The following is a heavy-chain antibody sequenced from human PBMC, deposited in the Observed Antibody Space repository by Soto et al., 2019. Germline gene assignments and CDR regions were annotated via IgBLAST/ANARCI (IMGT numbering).Heavy chain of an antibody. J-gene: IGHJ5*02. D-gene: IGHD2-15*01. CDR2: IIPIFGTA. Sequence: QVQLVQSGAEVKKPGSSVKVSCKASGGTFSSYAISWVRQAPGQGLEWMGGIIPIFGTANYAQKFQGRVTITADESTSTACRELSSLRSEDTAVYYCARGYWSGGSCYMGSWGEGTLVTVSS. CDR3: ARGYWSGGSCYMGS. V-gene: IGHV1-69*12. CDR1: GGTFSSYA.